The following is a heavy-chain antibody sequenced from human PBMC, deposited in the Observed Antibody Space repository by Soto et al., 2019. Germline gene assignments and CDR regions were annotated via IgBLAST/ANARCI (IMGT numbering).Heavy chain of an antibody. CDR2: ISYDGTYK. CDR3: ANEVDVAFSSLQYGMDV. D-gene: IGHD5-12*01. J-gene: IGHJ6*02. V-gene: IGHV3-30*14. Sequence: GGSLKLSCAASGFPFNNFAMHWVRQAPGKGLEWVAFISYDGTYKYYADSVRGRFTVYRDNSKSTLFLQMKSLKFEDTAVYVCANEVDVAFSSLQYGMDVCGQGT. CDR1: GFPFNNFA.